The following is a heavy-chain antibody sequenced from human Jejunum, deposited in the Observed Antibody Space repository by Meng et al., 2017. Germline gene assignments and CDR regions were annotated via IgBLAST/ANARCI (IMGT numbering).Heavy chain of an antibody. D-gene: IGHD1-26*01. Sequence: GVLKISCVTSGFTFSNYWMSWVRQAPAKGLEWVANIKKDGSETNYVDSVKGRFTISRDNSKNSLYLQMNSLRAEDTALYYCAKLVGSTSSDAYWGQGALVTVSS. V-gene: IGHV3-7*01. J-gene: IGHJ4*02. CDR2: IKKDGSET. CDR3: AKLVGSTSSDAY. CDR1: GFTFSNYW.